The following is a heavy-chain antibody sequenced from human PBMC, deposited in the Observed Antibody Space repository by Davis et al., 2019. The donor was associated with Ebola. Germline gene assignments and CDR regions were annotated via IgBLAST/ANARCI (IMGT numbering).Heavy chain of an antibody. CDR3: AKDASISSSWDWYFDL. D-gene: IGHD6-13*01. CDR1: GFIFSNYA. V-gene: IGHV3-23*01. J-gene: IGHJ2*01. Sequence: GESLKISCAASGFIFSNYAMSWVRQAPGKGLEWVSAISGSGGSTYYADSVKGRFTISRDNSKNTLYLQMNSLRAEDTAVYYRAKDASISSSWDWYFDLWGRGTLVTVSS. CDR2: ISGSGGST.